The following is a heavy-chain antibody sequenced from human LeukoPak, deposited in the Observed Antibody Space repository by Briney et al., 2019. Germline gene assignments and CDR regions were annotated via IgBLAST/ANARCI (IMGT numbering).Heavy chain of an antibody. D-gene: IGHD2-2*01. CDR2: ISDDGSNT. CDR1: GFIFSKFP. CDR3: ARSVAMAPRSFYGMDV. Sequence: GGSLRLSCAASGFIFSKFPMYWVRRAPGQGLEWAAVISDDGSNTYYAHTLKSRIAISRDNSKNSVSLHMNDLRVEDTGVYYCARSVAMAPRSFYGMDVWGPGTTVIVSS. V-gene: IGHV3-30*03. J-gene: IGHJ6*02.